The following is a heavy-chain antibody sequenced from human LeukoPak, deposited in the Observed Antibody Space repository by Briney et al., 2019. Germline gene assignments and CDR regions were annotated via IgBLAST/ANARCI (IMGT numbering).Heavy chain of an antibody. Sequence: GGTLRLSCAASGFTFSSYGMSWVRQAPGKGLEWVSAISGSGGSTYYADSVKGRFAISRDNSKNTLYLQMNSLRAEDTAVYYCARIKAERGYSYGCDYWGQGTLVTVSS. D-gene: IGHD5-18*01. CDR1: GFTFSSYG. V-gene: IGHV3-23*01. J-gene: IGHJ4*02. CDR2: ISGSGGST. CDR3: ARIKAERGYSYGCDY.